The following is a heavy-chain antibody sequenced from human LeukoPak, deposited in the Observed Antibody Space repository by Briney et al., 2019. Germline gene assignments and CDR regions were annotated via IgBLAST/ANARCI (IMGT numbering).Heavy chain of an antibody. D-gene: IGHD2-21*01. V-gene: IGHV3-48*01. J-gene: IGHJ4*02. CDR2: ITSTSYAM. CDR3: ARVAPGHDVGRGYFDY. CDR1: GFIFNTYS. Sequence: GGPLRLSCAASGFIFNTYSMNWVRQAPGKGLEWLSYITSTSYAMYYADSVKGRFTISRDNARDSLYLQMNSLRAEDTAVYYCARVAPGHDVGRGYFDYWGQGTLVTVSS.